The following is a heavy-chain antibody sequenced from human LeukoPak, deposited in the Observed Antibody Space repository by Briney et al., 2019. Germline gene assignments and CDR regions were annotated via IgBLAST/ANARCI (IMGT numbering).Heavy chain of an antibody. CDR2: ISGSGGST. CDR3: AKALEEYCGSGSCYLDY. V-gene: IGHV3-23*01. CDR1: GFTFSSYA. J-gene: IGHJ4*02. D-gene: IGHD2-15*01. Sequence: PGGSLRLSCAASGFTFSSYAMSWVRQAPGKGLEWVSAISGSGGSTYYADSVRGRFTISRDNSKNTLYLQMYSLRAEDTAVYYCAKALEEYCGSGSCYLDYWGQGILVTVSS.